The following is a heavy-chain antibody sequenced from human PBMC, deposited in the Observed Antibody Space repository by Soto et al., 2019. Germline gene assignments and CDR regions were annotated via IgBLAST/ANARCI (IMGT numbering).Heavy chain of an antibody. CDR2: IYWDDDK. CDR1: GFSLSTRGVG. CDR3: APKGGGDRILDS. Sequence: QITLKESGPTLVKPTQTLTLTCTFSGFSLSTRGVGVGWVRQPPGKALEWLAIIYWDDDKRYSPSLKSRLTNTQGTPQNPVGPTKTTLDPWGTATYYRAPKGGGDRILDSWGQGTLVTVSS. V-gene: IGHV2-5*02. J-gene: IGHJ4*02. D-gene: IGHD3-16*01.